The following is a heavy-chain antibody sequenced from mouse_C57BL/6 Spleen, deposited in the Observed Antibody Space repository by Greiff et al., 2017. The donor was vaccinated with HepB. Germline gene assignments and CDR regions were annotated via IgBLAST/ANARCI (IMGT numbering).Heavy chain of an antibody. CDR1: GYTFTSYW. D-gene: IGHD1-1*01. CDR2: IDPSDSET. CDR3: ARSRDYGMGYWYFDV. Sequence: QVQLQQPGAELVRPGSSVKLSCKASGYTFTSYWMHWVKQRPIQGLEWIGNIDPSDSETHYNQKFKDKATLTVDKSSSTAYMQLSSLTSEDSAVYYCARSRDYGMGYWYFDVWGTGTTVTVSS. V-gene: IGHV1-52*01. J-gene: IGHJ1*03.